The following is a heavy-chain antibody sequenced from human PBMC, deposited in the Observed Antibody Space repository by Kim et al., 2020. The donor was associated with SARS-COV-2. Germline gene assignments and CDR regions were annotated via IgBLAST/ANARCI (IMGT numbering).Heavy chain of an antibody. Sequence: GGSLRLSCAASGFTFSSYAMSWVRQAPGKGLEWVSAISGSGGSTYYADSVKGRFTISRDNSKNTLYLQMNSLRAEDTAVYYCAKGVGQMATIMVYYFDYRGQGTLVTVSS. CDR2: ISGSGGST. J-gene: IGHJ4*02. CDR1: GFTFSSYA. V-gene: IGHV3-23*01. D-gene: IGHD5-12*01. CDR3: AKGVGQMATIMVYYFDY.